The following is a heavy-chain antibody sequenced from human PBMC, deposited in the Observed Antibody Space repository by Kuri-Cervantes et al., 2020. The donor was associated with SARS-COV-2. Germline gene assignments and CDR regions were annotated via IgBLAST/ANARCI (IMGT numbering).Heavy chain of an antibody. V-gene: IGHV3-74*01. CDR3: ARGRTAYYYYYMDV. CDR1: GFTFSSYW. D-gene: IGHD2-21*02. CDR2: INSDGSST. J-gene: IGHJ6*03. Sequence: GGSLRLSCAASGFTFSSYWMHWVRQAPGKGLVWVSRINSDGSSTSYADSVKGRFTISRDNAKNTLYLQMNSLRAEDTAVYYCARGRTAYYYYYMDVWGKGTTVTVSS.